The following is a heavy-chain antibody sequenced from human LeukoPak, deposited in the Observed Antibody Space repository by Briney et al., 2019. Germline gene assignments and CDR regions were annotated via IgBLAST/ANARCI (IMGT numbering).Heavy chain of an antibody. CDR1: GGSIRSSYYY. D-gene: IGHD3-3*01. CDR3: ARVQGFLQWLLYYFDY. V-gene: IGHV4-39*07. J-gene: IGHJ4*02. Sequence: SETLSLTCTVSGGSIRSSYYYWSWIRQPPGKGLEWIGEINHSGSTNYNPSLKSRVTISVDTSKNQFSLKLSSVTAADTAVYYCARVQGFLQWLLYYFDYWGQGTLVTVSS. CDR2: INHSGST.